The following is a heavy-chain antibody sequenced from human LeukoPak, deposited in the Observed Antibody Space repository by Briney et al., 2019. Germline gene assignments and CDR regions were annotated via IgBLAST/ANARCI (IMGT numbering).Heavy chain of an antibody. D-gene: IGHD6-13*01. CDR3: ARASYSSSWYYFDY. CDR1: GFTFSSYS. J-gene: IGHJ4*02. V-gene: IGHV3-21*01. Sequence: PGGSLRLSCAASGFTFSSYSMNWVRQAPGNGLEWVSSISSSSSYIYYADSVKGRFTISRDNAKNSLYLQMNSLRAEDTAVYYCARASYSSSWYYFDYWGQGTLVTVSS. CDR2: ISSSSSYI.